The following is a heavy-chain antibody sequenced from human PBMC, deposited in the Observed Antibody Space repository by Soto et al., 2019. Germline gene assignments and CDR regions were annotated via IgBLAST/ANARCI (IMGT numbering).Heavy chain of an antibody. D-gene: IGHD5-12*01. V-gene: IGHV1-18*01. CDR1: GYTFTSYG. CDR3: ARVKTGYSGYASEYYIHY. J-gene: IGHJ4*02. CDR2: ISAYNGNT. Sequence: GASVKVSCKASGYTFTSYGISWVRQPPGQGLEWMGWISAYNGNTNYAQKLQGRVTMTTDTSTSTAYMELRSLRSDDTAVYYCARVKTGYSGYASEYYIHYSGQATLVSVSS.